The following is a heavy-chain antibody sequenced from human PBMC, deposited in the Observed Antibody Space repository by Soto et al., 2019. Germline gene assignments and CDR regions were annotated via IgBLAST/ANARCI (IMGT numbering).Heavy chain of an antibody. CDR2: IWYDGSLK. V-gene: IGHV3-33*01. D-gene: IGHD3-10*01. CDR1: GFAFSKYG. Sequence: QVQLVESGGGVVQPGRSLRLSCAASGFAFSKYGMYWVRQAPGKGLEWVAVIWYDGSLKYYADSVKGRLTISRDNSKNTLYLEMSSLRAEDTGVYYCARDMGFSDYWGQGTLVTVSP. J-gene: IGHJ4*02. CDR3: ARDMGFSDY.